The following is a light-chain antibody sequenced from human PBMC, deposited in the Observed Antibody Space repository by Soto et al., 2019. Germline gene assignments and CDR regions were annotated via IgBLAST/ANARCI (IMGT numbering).Light chain of an antibody. CDR2: NDS. CDR3: YSAAGINLVV. CDR1: VLAKKY. J-gene: IGLJ2*01. Sequence: SYELTQPSSVSVSPGQTARITCSGDVLAKKYAPWFQQKPGQAPVLLIYNDSERPSGIPERFSGSTSGSTVTLTISGAQVEDEADYYCYSAAGINLVVFGGGTKLTVL. V-gene: IGLV3-27*01.